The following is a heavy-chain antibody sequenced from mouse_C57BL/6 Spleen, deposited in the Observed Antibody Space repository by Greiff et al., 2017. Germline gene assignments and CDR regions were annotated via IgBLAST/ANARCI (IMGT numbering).Heavy chain of an antibody. CDR1: GFTFSDYG. CDR2: ISSGSSTI. CDR3: ARDSNCFDY. J-gene: IGHJ2*01. V-gene: IGHV5-17*01. Sequence: EVQLQESGGGLVKPGGSLKLSCAASGFTFSDYGMHWVRQAPEKGLEWVAYISSGSSTIYYADTVKGRFTISRDNAKNTLFLQMIRLRAEETAMYYCARDSNCFDYWGQGTTLTVSS. D-gene: IGHD2-5*01.